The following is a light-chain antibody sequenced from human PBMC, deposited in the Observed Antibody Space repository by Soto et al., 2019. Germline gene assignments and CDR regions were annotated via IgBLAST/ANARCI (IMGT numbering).Light chain of an antibody. CDR1: QSVRSY. CDR3: QQRSNWPLIT. J-gene: IGKJ5*01. Sequence: EIVLTQSPATLSLSPGERATLSCRASQSVRSYLAWYQQRPGQAPRLIISDASNRATGIPARFSGSGSGTDFTLTISSLEPEDFAVYYCQQRSNWPLITFGQGTRLEIK. CDR2: DAS. V-gene: IGKV3-11*01.